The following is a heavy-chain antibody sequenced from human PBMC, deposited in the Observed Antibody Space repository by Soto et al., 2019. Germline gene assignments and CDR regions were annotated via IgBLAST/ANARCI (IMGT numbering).Heavy chain of an antibody. D-gene: IGHD2-15*01. CDR1: GFSLSKARMG. CDR2: IFWNDER. J-gene: IGHJ4*02. CDR3: ARALREGLPIYYFDS. Sequence: QVTLKESGPVLVKPTETLTLTCTVSGFSLSKARMGVSWIRQPPGKALEWLAHIFWNDERSYNTSLKSRLTIPRDTSKTQVLLTMTNGDPVDTGTYFCARALREGLPIYYFDSWGQGTLVTVSS. V-gene: IGHV2-26*01.